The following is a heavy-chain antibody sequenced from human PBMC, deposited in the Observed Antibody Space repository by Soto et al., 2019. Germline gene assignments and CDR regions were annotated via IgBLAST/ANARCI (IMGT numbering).Heavy chain of an antibody. J-gene: IGHJ4*02. V-gene: IGHV4-34*01. CDR2: INHSGST. CDR3: ASGGESSTTCPPSDY. D-gene: IGHD2-2*01. Sequence: SETLSLTCAVYGGSFSGYYWSWIRQPPGKGLEWIGEINHSGSTNYNPSLKSRVTISVDTSKNQFSLKLSSVTAADTAVYYCASGGESSTTCPPSDYWGQGPLVTLSS. CDR1: GGSFSGYY.